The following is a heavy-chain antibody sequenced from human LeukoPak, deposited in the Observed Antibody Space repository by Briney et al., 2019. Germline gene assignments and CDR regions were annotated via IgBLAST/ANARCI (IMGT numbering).Heavy chain of an antibody. Sequence: ASVKVSCKASGYTFTGYYMHWVRQAPGQGLEWMGWINPNSGGTNCAQKFQGRVTMTRDTSISTAYMELSRLRSDDTALYYCASVLFRGYNYGYFDYWGQGTLVTVSS. D-gene: IGHD5-18*01. CDR3: ASVLFRGYNYGYFDY. J-gene: IGHJ4*02. CDR2: INPNSGGT. V-gene: IGHV1-2*02. CDR1: GYTFTGYY.